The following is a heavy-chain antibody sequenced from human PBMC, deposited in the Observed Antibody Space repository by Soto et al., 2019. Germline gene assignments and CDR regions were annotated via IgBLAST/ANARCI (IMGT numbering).Heavy chain of an antibody. J-gene: IGHJ6*02. CDR3: AREIVVVPAAEYSSSAGPDYDMDV. Sequence: GASVKVSCKASGYTFTSYGISWVRQDPGQGLEWMGWISAYNGNTNYAQKLQGRVTMTTDTSTSTAYMELRSLRSDDTAVYYCAREIVVVPAAEYSSSAGPDYDMDVWGQGTTVTVSS. V-gene: IGHV1-18*01. D-gene: IGHD2-2*01. CDR2: ISAYNGNT. CDR1: GYTFTSYG.